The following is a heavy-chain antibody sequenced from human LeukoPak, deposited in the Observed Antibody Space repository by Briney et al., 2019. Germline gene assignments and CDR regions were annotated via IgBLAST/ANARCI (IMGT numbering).Heavy chain of an antibody. CDR1: GYTFTGYY. CDR3: ARAGNYDFWSGYYAPGVRYYMDV. CDR2: INPNSGGT. V-gene: IGHV1-2*02. J-gene: IGHJ6*03. Sequence: GASVKVSCKASGYTFTGYYMHWVRQAPGQGLEWMGWINPNSGGTNYAQKFQGRVTMTGDTSISTAYMGLSRLRSDDTAVYYCARAGNYDFWSGYYAPGVRYYMDVWGKGTTVTVSS. D-gene: IGHD3-3*01.